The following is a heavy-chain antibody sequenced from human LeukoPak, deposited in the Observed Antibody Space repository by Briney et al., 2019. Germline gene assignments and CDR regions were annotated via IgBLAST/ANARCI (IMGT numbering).Heavy chain of an antibody. CDR1: GYRFTGYS. D-gene: IGHD3-22*01. Sequence: ASVKVSCKASGYRFTGYSMHWVRQAPGQGLEWMGWINPDTGATNYAQKFQGRVTMTRDTSISTAYMELSSLRSDDTAVYYCAGGTGYYSPDYWGQGTLVTVSS. CDR3: AGGTGYYSPDY. J-gene: IGHJ4*02. CDR2: INPDTGAT. V-gene: IGHV1-2*02.